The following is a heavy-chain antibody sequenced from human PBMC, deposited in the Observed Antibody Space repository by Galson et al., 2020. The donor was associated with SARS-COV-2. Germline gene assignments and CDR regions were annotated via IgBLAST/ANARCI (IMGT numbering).Heavy chain of an antibody. CDR2: IYPDDSYT. D-gene: IGHD6-19*01. Sequence: GESLKISCRTSGYSFTNYCLGWVRQMPGKGLEWMGIIYPDDSYTIYSPSFQGQVTISADKSISTAFLQWSSLKASDTAIYYCARHGASSGWYEGIDYWGQGTLVTVSS. V-gene: IGHV5-51*01. CDR1: GYSFTNYC. J-gene: IGHJ4*02. CDR3: ARHGASSGWYEGIDY.